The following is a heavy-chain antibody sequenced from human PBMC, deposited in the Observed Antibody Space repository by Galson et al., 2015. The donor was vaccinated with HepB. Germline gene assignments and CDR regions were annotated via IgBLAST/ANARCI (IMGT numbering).Heavy chain of an antibody. V-gene: IGHV5-10-1*01. Sequence: SGAEVKKPGESLRISCKGSGYSFTSYWISWVRQMPGKGLEWMGRIDPSDSYTNYSPSFQGHVTISADKSISTAYLQWSSLKASDTAMYYCARGYWVPCRRCPLVYYGMDVWGQGTTVTVSS. D-gene: IGHD2-8*02. CDR1: GYSFTSYW. CDR3: ARGYWVPCRRCPLVYYGMDV. J-gene: IGHJ6*02. CDR2: IDPSDSYT.